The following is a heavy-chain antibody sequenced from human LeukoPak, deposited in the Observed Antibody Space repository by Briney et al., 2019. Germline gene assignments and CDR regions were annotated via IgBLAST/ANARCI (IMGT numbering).Heavy chain of an antibody. Sequence: GESLKISCKGSGYIFTTNWIGWVRQMPGKGLEWMGIIYPGDSDTRYSPSFQGQVTISADKSISTAYLQWSSLKASDTAMYYCARQGTNLYHDAFEIWGQGTMVTVSS. CDR1: GYIFTTNW. CDR3: ARQGTNLYHDAFEI. V-gene: IGHV5-51*01. CDR2: IYPGDSDT. D-gene: IGHD2-2*01. J-gene: IGHJ3*02.